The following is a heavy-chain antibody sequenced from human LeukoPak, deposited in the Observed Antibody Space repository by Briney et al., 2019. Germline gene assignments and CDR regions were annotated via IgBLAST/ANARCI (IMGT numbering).Heavy chain of an antibody. CDR3: ARRRTWRGYSYGYDY. CDR2: IYPGDSGT. Sequence: GESLKISCKGSGYSFTSYWIGWVRQMPGKGLEWMGIIYPGDSGTRYSPSFQGQVTISADKSISTAYLQWSSLKASDTAMYYCARRRTWRGYSYGYDYWGQGTLVTVSS. V-gene: IGHV5-51*01. J-gene: IGHJ4*02. CDR1: GYSFTSYW. D-gene: IGHD5-18*01.